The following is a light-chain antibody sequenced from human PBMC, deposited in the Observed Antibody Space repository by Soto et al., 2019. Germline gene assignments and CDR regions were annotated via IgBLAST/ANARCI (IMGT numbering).Light chain of an antibody. V-gene: IGLV2-14*01. Sequence: QSALTQPASVSGSPRQSITFSCTGTSNDIGGYNCVSWYQQHPGKAPKLMIFDVSNRPSGVSYRFSGSKSGNTASLTISGLQAEDEADYYCSSYTSSSTLLFGGGTQLTVL. J-gene: IGLJ2*01. CDR3: SSYTSSSTLL. CDR2: DVS. CDR1: SNDIGGYNC.